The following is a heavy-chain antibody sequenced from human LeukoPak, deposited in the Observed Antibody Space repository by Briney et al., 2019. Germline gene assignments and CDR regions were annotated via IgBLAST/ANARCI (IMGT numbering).Heavy chain of an antibody. CDR1: GFPFSSHG. D-gene: IGHD2-2*01. CDR2: IIGGGGST. CDR3: AHGAMYQLDY. J-gene: IGHJ4*02. Sequence: GGSLRLSCAASGFPFSSHGMSWVRQAPGKGLEWVSGIIGGGGSTHYADSVKGRFSISGDNSRNTLFLQMNSLRAEHTAVYFRAHGAMYQLDYWGQGTLVTVSS. V-gene: IGHV3-23*01.